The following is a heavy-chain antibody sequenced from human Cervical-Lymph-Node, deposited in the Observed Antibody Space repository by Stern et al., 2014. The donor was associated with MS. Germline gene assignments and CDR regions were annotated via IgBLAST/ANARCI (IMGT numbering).Heavy chain of an antibody. Sequence: QVQLVQSGTEVKKSGASVRISCKASGYTFTIYYLHWVRQAPGQGLEWLGIINPSNGSTAYAQKFQDRVTMTNDTSTSTVYLEMSSLISEDTAVYYCARQNMVRGVTELDFWGQGTLVTVSS. D-gene: IGHD3-10*01. V-gene: IGHV1-46*01. CDR3: ARQNMVRGVTELDF. CDR1: GYTFTIYY. CDR2: INPSNGST. J-gene: IGHJ4*02.